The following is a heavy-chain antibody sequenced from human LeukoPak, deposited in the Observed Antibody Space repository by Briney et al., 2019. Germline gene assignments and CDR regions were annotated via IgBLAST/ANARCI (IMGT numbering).Heavy chain of an antibody. D-gene: IGHD4-17*01. Sequence: PGGSVRLSCAASGFSISDHYMVWVRQAPGKGLEWVGRVRKRPNGNTTDYGTSVKGRFTISRDDSKNSLYLQMNSLTSEDTAVYYCTRVRHGDYFDYWGQGTLVSVSS. V-gene: IGHV3-72*01. J-gene: IGHJ4*02. CDR3: TRVRHGDYFDY. CDR2: VRKRPNGNTT. CDR1: GFSISDHY.